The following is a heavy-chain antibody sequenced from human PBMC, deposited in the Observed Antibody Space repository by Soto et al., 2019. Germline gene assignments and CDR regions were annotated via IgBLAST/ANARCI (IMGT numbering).Heavy chain of an antibody. CDR2: IRSKNYGGTT. CDR3: TRVSYYYDSSGNYYGLYYFDY. J-gene: IGHJ4*02. Sequence: LRLSCTASGFTFGDYGMSWVRQAPGKGLEWVGFIRSKNYGGTTEYAASVRGRFTISRDDSKSIAYLQMNSLKTEDTAVYYCTRVSYYYDSSGNYYGLYYFDYWGQGALVTVSS. CDR1: GFTFGDYG. D-gene: IGHD3-22*01. V-gene: IGHV3-49*04.